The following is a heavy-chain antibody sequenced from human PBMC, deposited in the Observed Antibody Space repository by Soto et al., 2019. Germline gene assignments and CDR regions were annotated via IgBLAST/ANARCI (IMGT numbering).Heavy chain of an antibody. CDR2: IHYGGTT. CDR3: ANLDMITFGGVIGPNDEFDI. Sequence: SETLSLTCTVSGGSINNYYWTWIRQPPGMGLEWIGNIHYGGTTGYNPSLKSRVTISVDTSKNQFSLKLNSVTAADTAVYYCANLDMITFGGVIGPNDEFDIWGPGIMVTVSS. V-gene: IGHV4-59*08. CDR1: GGSINNYY. J-gene: IGHJ3*02. D-gene: IGHD3-16*02.